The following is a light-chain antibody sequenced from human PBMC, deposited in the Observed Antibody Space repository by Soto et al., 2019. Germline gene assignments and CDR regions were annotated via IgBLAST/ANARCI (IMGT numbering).Light chain of an antibody. CDR1: QSVSNNY. V-gene: IGKV3-20*01. J-gene: IGKJ5*01. CDR3: QQYGSSPPIT. Sequence: EIVLTQSPGTLSLSPGERATLSCRASQSVSNNYLAWYQQKPGRAPRLFIYGASNRAAGVPDRFGGSGSGTDFALTISRLEPEDFAVYYCQQYGSSPPITFGQGTRLEIK. CDR2: GAS.